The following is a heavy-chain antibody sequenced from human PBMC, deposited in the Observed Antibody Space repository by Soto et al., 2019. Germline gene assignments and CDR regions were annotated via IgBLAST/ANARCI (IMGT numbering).Heavy chain of an antibody. V-gene: IGHV3-23*01. Sequence: GESLKISCAASGFTFSSYAMSWVRQAPGKGLEWVSAISGSGGSTYYADSVKGRFTISRDNSKNTLYLQMNSLKAEDTAVYYCAKNTAARVPVGMDVWGQGTTVTVSS. CDR2: ISGSGGST. J-gene: IGHJ6*02. CDR1: GFTFSSYA. D-gene: IGHD6-13*01. CDR3: AKNTAARVPVGMDV.